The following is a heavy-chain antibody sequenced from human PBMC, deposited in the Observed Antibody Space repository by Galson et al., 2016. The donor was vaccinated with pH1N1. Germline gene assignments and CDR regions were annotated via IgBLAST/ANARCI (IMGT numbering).Heavy chain of an antibody. CDR3: ASDYPTYLPNYDYGIDV. Sequence: SVKVSCKVSGYSLTELSMHWVRLAPGKGLGWMGGLDPAIGETVYAQKFQGRITMTEDTSTDTAYMKLSSLTSEDTAIYYCASDYPTYLPNYDYGIDVWGQGTTVIVSS. CDR2: LDPAIGET. V-gene: IGHV1-24*01. CDR1: GYSLTELS. J-gene: IGHJ6*02.